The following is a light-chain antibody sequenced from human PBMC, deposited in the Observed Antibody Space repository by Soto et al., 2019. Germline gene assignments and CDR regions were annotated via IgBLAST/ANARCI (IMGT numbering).Light chain of an antibody. J-gene: IGLJ2*01. Sequence: QSALTQPPSASGSPGQSVTISCTGTSSDIGGYTCVSWYQQHPGKAPKLMIYDVSERPSGVPDRFSGSKSGNTASLTVSGLQAEDEADYYCSSYAGSNNVVFGGGTKFTVL. CDR1: SSDIGGYTC. V-gene: IGLV2-8*01. CDR3: SSYAGSNNVV. CDR2: DVS.